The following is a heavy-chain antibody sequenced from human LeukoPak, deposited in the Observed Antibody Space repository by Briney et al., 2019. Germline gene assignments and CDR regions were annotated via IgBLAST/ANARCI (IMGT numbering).Heavy chain of an antibody. J-gene: IGHJ4*02. D-gene: IGHD6-13*01. V-gene: IGHV3-21*01. CDR3: ARDRFGSYSSSWTDY. CDR2: ISSSSSYI. CDR1: GFTFSSYS. Sequence: GGSLRLSGAASGFTFSSYSMNWVRQAPGKGLEWVSSISSSSSYIYYADSVKGRFTISRDNAKNSLYLQMNSLRAEDTAVYYCARDRFGSYSSSWTDYWGQGTLVTVSS.